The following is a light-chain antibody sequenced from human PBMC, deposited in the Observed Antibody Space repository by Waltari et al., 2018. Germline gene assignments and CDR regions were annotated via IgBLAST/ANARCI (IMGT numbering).Light chain of an antibody. CDR2: EGS. CDR3: CSFVRSGPE. J-gene: IGLJ3*02. Sequence: QSALTQPASVSGSPGQSITISCTGSSSYVGSDNLVSWYQPDPGKSPKVLIYEGSKRPPGVSNRFSGSKSGNTASLTISGRQAEDEADYYCCSFVRSGPEFGGGTKLTVL. V-gene: IGLV2-23*01. CDR1: SSYVGSDNL.